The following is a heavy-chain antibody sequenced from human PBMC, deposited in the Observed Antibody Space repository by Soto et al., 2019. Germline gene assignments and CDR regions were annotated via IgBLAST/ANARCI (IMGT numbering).Heavy chain of an antibody. V-gene: IGHV3-30*18. CDR2: ISYDGSNK. D-gene: IGHD3-3*01. J-gene: IGHJ6*02. CDR1: GFTFSSYG. CDR3: AKEVWSGPMDV. Sequence: QVQLVESGGGVVQPGRSLRLSCAASGFTFSSYGMHWVRQAPGKGLERVAVISYDGSNKYYSDSVKGRFTIPRDNSKNTLYLQMNSLRAEDTAVYYCAKEVWSGPMDVWGQGTTVTVSS.